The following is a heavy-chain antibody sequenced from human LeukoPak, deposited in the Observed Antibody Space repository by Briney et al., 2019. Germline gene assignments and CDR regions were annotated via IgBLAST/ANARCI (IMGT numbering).Heavy chain of an antibody. CDR1: GGSFSGFY. D-gene: IGHD3-16*01. V-gene: IGHV4-34*12. J-gene: IGHJ4*02. CDR3: ARIWGGY. Sequence: SETLSLTCAVYGGSFSGFYWTWTRQPPGKGLEWVGEIIHTGSTNYNPSLKSRVTISVDTSKNQFSLNLTSVTAADTAVYYCARIWGGYWGQGTLVTVSS. CDR2: IIHTGST.